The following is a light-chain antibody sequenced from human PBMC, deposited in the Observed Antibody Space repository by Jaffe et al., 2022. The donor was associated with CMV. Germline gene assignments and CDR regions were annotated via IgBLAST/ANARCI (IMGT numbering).Light chain of an antibody. CDR1: SSDVGGFHY. CDR2: DVS. Sequence: QSALTQPASVSGSPGQSISISCSGTSSDVGGFHYVSWYQQHPGKGPRLVLYDVSNRPSGVSHRFSGSKSGYTASLTISGLQAEDEAYYYCVSYTTSSNIPFGGGTKLTVL. J-gene: IGLJ3*02. CDR3: VSYTTSSNIP. V-gene: IGLV2-14*03.